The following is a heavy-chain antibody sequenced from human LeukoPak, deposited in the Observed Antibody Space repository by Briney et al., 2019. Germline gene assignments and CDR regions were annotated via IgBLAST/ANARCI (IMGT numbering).Heavy chain of an antibody. Sequence: SETLSLPFAVYGGDPFGGYYWAWIRQSPGKGLEWIGEINHLGRTNYNPSLKSRVTISVDTSKKQFSLKVRSVTAADTSVYYCAREGNVLVVTQKKKKPFDYWGQGILVTVSP. V-gene: IGHV4-34*01. CDR3: AREGNVLVVTQKKKKPFDY. J-gene: IGHJ4*02. D-gene: IGHD3-22*01. CDR1: GGDPFGGYY. CDR2: INHLGRT.